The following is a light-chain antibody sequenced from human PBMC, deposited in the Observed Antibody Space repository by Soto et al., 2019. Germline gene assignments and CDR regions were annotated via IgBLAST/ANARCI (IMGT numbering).Light chain of an antibody. Sequence: QSALTQPPSVSGAPGQRVTISCTGSSSNIGAGYDVHWYQQLPGTAPKLLIYGLSNRPSGVPDRFSGSKSGTSASLAITGLQAEDEADYYCQSYDSSLSGYYVFGTGTKLTVL. J-gene: IGLJ1*01. CDR1: SSNIGAGYD. CDR3: QSYDSSLSGYYV. CDR2: GLS. V-gene: IGLV1-40*01.